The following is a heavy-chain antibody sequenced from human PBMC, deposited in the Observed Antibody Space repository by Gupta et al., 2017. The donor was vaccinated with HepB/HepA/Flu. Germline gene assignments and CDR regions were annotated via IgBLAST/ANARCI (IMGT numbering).Heavy chain of an antibody. J-gene: IGHJ1*01. CDR2: INSDGSST. V-gene: IGHV3-74*01. D-gene: IGHD3-9*01. CDR3: ARVGPPQVSRYFDWAPAEYFQH. Sequence: GKGLVWVSRINSDGSSTSYADSVKGRFTISRDNAKNTLYLQMNSLRAEDTAVYYCARVGPPQVSRYFDWAPAEYFQHWGQGTLVTVSS.